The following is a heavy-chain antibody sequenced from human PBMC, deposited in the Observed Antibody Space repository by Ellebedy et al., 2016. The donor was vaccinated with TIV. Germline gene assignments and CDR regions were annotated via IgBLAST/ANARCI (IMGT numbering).Heavy chain of an antibody. Sequence: AASVKVSCKASGYTFTGYYMHWVRQAPGQGLEWMGWINPNSGGTNYAQKFQGRVTMTRDTSISTAYMELSRLRSDDTAVYYCARALDDYVWGSYRQNFDYWGQGTLVTVSS. CDR1: GYTFTGYY. V-gene: IGHV1-2*02. D-gene: IGHD3-16*02. CDR2: INPNSGGT. CDR3: ARALDDYVWGSYRQNFDY. J-gene: IGHJ4*02.